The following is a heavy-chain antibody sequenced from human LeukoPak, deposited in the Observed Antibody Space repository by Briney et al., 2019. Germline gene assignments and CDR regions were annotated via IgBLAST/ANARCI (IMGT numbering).Heavy chain of an antibody. CDR3: ARDRGGPYCGGDCYFAAFDI. CDR2: MSYDGSNK. Sequence: PGGSLRLSCAASGFTFSNYAMHWVRQAPGKGLEWLSLMSYDGSNKYYADSVKGRFTIYRDNSKNTLYLQMNSQRTEDTALYYCARDRGGPYCGGDCYFAAFDIWG. J-gene: IGHJ3*02. V-gene: IGHV3-30-3*01. CDR1: GFTFSNYA. D-gene: IGHD2-21*02.